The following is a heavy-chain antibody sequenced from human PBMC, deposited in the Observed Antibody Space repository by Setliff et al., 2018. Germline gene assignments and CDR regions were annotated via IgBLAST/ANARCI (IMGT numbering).Heavy chain of an antibody. Sequence: GASVKVSCKASGYIFAGYYMHWVRQTPGQGLEWMGWINPISGGANYAQRFQGRVSLTTDESTNTAYLELRGLRSDDTAVYYCMRLVRFCSRTVCQRTSGDEAWGQGTLVTVSS. D-gene: IGHD3-3*01. J-gene: IGHJ5*02. CDR2: INPISGGA. CDR3: MRLVRFCSRTVCQRTSGDEA. V-gene: IGHV1-2*02. CDR1: GYIFAGYY.